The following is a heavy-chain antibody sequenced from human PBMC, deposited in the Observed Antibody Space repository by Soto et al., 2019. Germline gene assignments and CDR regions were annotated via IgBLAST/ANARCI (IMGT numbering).Heavy chain of an antibody. CDR2: ISSSGSTI. J-gene: IGHJ4*02. D-gene: IGHD4-17*01. CDR1: GFTFSDYY. V-gene: IGHV3-11*01. CDR3: ARDTGDYMRHFDY. Sequence: GGSLRLSCAASGFTFSDYYMSWIRQAPGKGLEWVSYISSSGSTIYYADSVEGRFTISRDNAKNSLYLQMNSLRAEDTAVYYCARDTGDYMRHFDYWGQGTLVTVSS.